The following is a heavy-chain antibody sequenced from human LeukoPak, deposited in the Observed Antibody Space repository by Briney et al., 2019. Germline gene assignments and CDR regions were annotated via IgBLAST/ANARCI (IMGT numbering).Heavy chain of an antibody. CDR1: GGTFSSYA. J-gene: IGHJ6*02. V-gene: IGHV1-69*04. CDR3: ARDMGWLRGNYYYYYGMDV. CDR2: IIPILGIA. D-gene: IGHD5-12*01. Sequence: SVKVSCKASGGTFSSYAISWVRQAPGQGLEGMGRIIPILGIANYAQKFQGRVTITADKSTSTAYMELRSLRSEDTAVYYCARDMGWLRGNYYYYYGMDVWGQGTTVTVSS.